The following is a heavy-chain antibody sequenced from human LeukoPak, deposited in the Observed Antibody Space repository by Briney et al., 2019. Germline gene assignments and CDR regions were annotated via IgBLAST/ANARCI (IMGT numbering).Heavy chain of an antibody. CDR1: GFTFSTYW. CDR2: INQDGSEK. V-gene: IGHV3-7*01. J-gene: IGHJ4*02. CDR3: ARDRALYDSRRGYYYTEDDY. D-gene: IGHD3-22*01. Sequence: PGGSLRLSCAASGFTFSTYWMSWVRQAPGKGLEWVANINQDGSEKYYVDSVKGRFTISRDNAKSSVYLQMNSLRGDDTSVYYCARDRALYDSRRGYYYTEDDYWGQGTLVTVSS.